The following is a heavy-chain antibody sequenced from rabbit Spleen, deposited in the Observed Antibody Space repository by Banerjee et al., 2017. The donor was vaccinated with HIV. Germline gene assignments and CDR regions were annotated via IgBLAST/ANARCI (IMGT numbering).Heavy chain of an antibody. J-gene: IGHJ6*01. D-gene: IGHD8-1*01. CDR2: IYTSSGNT. Sequence: QSLEESGGDLVKPGASLTLTCTASGFSFSGRQYMCWVRQAPGKGLEWIACIYTSSGNTWYASWAKGRFTLSESSSTTVTLQMTSLTVADTATYFCARDAGTSFSTYGMDLWGQGTLVTVS. CDR3: ARDAGTSFSTYGMDL. CDR1: GFSFSGRQY. V-gene: IGHV1S40*01.